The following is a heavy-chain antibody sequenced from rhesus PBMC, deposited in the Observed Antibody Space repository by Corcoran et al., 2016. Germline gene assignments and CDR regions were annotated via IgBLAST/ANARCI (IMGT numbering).Heavy chain of an antibody. CDR1: GGPTRDCYY. D-gene: IGHD2-15*01. J-gene: IGHJ4*01. Sequence: QVQLQESGPGLVKPSETLSLTCAVPGGPTRDCYYLSWTPSPPGKGLEWIGYIYGSGGSTYYNPSLKSRVTISTDTSKNQFSLKLSSVTAADTAMYYCARILNYSWCFDYWDQGVLVTVSS. V-gene: IGHV4-106*01. CDR3: ARILNYSWCFDY. CDR2: IYGSGGST.